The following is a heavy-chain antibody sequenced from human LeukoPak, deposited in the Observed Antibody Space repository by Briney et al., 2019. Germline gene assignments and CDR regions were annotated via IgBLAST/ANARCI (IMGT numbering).Heavy chain of an antibody. CDR1: GGSFSGYY. Sequence: SETLSLTCAVYGGSFSGYYWSWIRQPPGKGLEWIGEINHSGSTNYNPSLKSRVTISVDTSKNQFSLKLSSVTAADTAVYYCARASRAIYDFWSGYYTRNWFDPWGQGTLVTVSS. J-gene: IGHJ5*02. V-gene: IGHV4-34*01. CDR3: ARASRAIYDFWSGYYTRNWFDP. D-gene: IGHD3-3*01. CDR2: INHSGST.